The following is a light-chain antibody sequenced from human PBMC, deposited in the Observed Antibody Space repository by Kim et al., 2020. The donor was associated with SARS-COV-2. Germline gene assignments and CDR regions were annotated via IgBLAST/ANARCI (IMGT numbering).Light chain of an antibody. Sequence: SYELTQPPSVSVAPGKTARITCGGNNIGSKSVHWYQQKPGQAPVLVIYYDSDRPSGIPERFSGSNSGNTATLTISRVEAGDEADYYCQVWYSSSDYSYV. CDR1: NIGSKS. CDR2: YDS. CDR3: QVWYSSSDYSYV. J-gene: IGLJ1*01. V-gene: IGLV3-21*04.